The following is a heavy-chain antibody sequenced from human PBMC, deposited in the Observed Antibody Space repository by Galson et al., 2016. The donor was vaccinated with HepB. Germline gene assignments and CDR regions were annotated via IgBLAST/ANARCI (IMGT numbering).Heavy chain of an antibody. CDR2: TYYRSTWYN. CDR1: GDSVSSISAA. J-gene: IGHJ4*02. D-gene: IGHD3-10*01. Sequence: CAISGDSVSSISAAWNWIRQSPSRGLEWLGRTYYRSTWYNDYAKSVKGRMIIKSDTSKNQISLHLNSVTPEDSAVYYCARDSGMEGSGTYYQDWGQGTLVIVSS. V-gene: IGHV6-1*01. CDR3: ARDSGMEGSGTYYQD.